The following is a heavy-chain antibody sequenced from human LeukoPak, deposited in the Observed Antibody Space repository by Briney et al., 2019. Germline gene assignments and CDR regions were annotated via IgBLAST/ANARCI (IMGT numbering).Heavy chain of an antibody. Sequence: PGGSLRLSCAASGFRFSNYGMRWVRQAPGKGLEWVAALLYDGNTKHYADSVRGRFTISRDISKNTFYLQMNSLTAEDTAVYYCARDHRPEIQYYYMDVWGKGTTVAVSS. D-gene: IGHD1-14*01. J-gene: IGHJ6*03. CDR2: LLYDGNTK. CDR3: ARDHRPEIQYYYMDV. V-gene: IGHV3-33*01. CDR1: GFRFSNYG.